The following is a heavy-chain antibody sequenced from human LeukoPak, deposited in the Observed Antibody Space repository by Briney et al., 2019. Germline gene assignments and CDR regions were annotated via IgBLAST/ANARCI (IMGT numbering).Heavy chain of an antibody. CDR1: GDSVSSNSAA. D-gene: IGHD3-3*01. CDR2: TYYRSKWYN. Sequence: SQTLSLTCAISGDSVSSNSAAWNWIRQSPSSGLEWLGRTYYRSKWYNDYAVSVKSRITINPDTSKNQFSLQLNSVTPEDTAVYYCARDAPTYDFWSGYYHLDAFDIWGQGTMVTVSS. J-gene: IGHJ3*02. CDR3: ARDAPTYDFWSGYYHLDAFDI. V-gene: IGHV6-1*01.